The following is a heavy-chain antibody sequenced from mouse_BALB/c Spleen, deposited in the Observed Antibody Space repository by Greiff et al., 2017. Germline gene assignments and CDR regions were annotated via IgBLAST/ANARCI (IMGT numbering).Heavy chain of an antibody. D-gene: IGHD2-3*01. CDR3: ARRKDDGYYDYYAMDY. J-gene: IGHJ4*01. V-gene: IGHV3-1*02. CDR1: GYSITSGYS. Sequence: VQLKESGPDLVKPSQSLSLTCTVTGYSITSGYSWHWIRQFPGNKLEWMGYIHYSGSTNSNPSLKSRISITRDTSKNQFFLQLNSVTTEDTATYYCARRKDDGYYDYYAMDYWGQGTSVTVSS. CDR2: IHYSGST.